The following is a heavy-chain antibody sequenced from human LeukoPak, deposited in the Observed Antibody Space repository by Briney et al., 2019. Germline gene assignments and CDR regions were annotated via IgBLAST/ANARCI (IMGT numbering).Heavy chain of an antibody. V-gene: IGHV3-23*01. CDR1: GFTFRSYA. CDR3: AKASSSWAFDY. J-gene: IGHJ4*02. D-gene: IGHD6-13*01. CDR2: SSGSGGST. Sequence: PGVSLRLSCAASGFTFRSYAMSWVRQALGKGLEWVSASSGSGGSTYYADSVKGRLTISRDNSKNTLYLQMNSLRAEDTAVYYCAKASSSWAFDYWGQGTLVTVSS.